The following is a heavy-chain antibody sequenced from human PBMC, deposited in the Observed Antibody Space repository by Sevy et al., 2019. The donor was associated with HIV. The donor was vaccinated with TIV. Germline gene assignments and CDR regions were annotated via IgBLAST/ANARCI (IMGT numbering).Heavy chain of an antibody. V-gene: IGHV3-23*01. CDR3: ATGTTDSSINWVFDV. CDR1: GFTFFSHV. Sequence: GGSLRLSCAASGFTFFSHVMSWVRQAPGKGLEWVSGLSGSGGTTYYADSVKGRFSISRDNSKNKLYLQMSSLRIEDTAVYYCATGTTDSSINWVFDVWGQGTMVTVS. J-gene: IGHJ3*01. CDR2: LSGSGGTT. D-gene: IGHD6-13*01.